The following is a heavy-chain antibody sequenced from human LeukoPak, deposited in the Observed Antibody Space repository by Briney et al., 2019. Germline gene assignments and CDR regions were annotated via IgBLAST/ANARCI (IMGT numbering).Heavy chain of an antibody. Sequence: GGSLRLSCAASGVTFSSYSINWVREAPGGGLEWVSYISSSGSTISYADSVKGRLTISRDNAKNSLYLQMNSLRAEDTAVYYCAELGITMIGGVWGKGTTVTISS. CDR3: AELGITMIGGV. CDR2: ISSSGSTI. CDR1: GVTFSSYS. D-gene: IGHD3-10*02. V-gene: IGHV3-48*03. J-gene: IGHJ6*04.